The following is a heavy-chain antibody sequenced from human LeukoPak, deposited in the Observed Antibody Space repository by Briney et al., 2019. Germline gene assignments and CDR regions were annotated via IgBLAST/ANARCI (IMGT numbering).Heavy chain of an antibody. CDR3: AKDPLRWLQSPWNCYFDY. Sequence: PGGSPRLSCAASGFTFSSYGMHWVRQAPGKGLEWVAFIRYDGSNKYYADSVKGRFTISRDNSKNTLYLQMNSLRAEDTAVYYCAKDPLRWLQSPWNCYFDYWGQGTLVTVSS. V-gene: IGHV3-30*02. CDR2: IRYDGSNK. CDR1: GFTFSSYG. D-gene: IGHD5-24*01. J-gene: IGHJ4*02.